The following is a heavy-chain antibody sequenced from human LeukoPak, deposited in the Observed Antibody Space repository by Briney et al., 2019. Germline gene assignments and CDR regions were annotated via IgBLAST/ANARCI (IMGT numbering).Heavy chain of an antibody. CDR2: IRSKANSYAT. D-gene: IGHD6-13*01. CDR3: TRLGIAAAGKGY. CDR1: GFTFSGSA. Sequence: PGGSLRLSCAASGFTFSGSAMHWVRQASGKGLEWGGRIRSKANSYATAYAASVKGRFTISRDDSKNTAYLQMNSLKTEDTAVYYCTRLGIAAAGKGYWGQGTLVTVSS. V-gene: IGHV3-73*01. J-gene: IGHJ4*02.